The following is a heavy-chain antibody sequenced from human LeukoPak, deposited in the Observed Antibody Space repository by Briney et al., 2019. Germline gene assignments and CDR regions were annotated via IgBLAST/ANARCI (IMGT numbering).Heavy chain of an antibody. D-gene: IGHD3-22*01. CDR1: GFAFGDYA. V-gene: IGHV3-49*04. Sequence: PGGSLRLSCTASGFAFGDYAMSWVRQAPGKGLEWVGFIRSKAYGGTTEYAASVKGRFTISRDDSESIAYLQMNSLKTEDTAVYYCTREGGYYYPIDYWGQGTLVTVSS. CDR3: TREGGYYYPIDY. CDR2: IRSKAYGGTT. J-gene: IGHJ4*02.